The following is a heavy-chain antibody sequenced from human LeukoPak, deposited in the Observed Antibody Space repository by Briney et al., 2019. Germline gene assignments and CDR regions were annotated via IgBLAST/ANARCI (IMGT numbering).Heavy chain of an antibody. D-gene: IGHD2-15*01. CDR3: ATATSWSYYYGINV. J-gene: IGHJ6*02. CDR2: IKQGGSEK. V-gene: IGHV3-7*01. CDR1: GFTFSSYW. Sequence: GGSLRLSCAASGFTFSSYWMSWVRQAPGKGLEWVANIKQGGSEKYYVDSVKGRFTISRDNAKNSLFLQMNSLRGEDTAVYYCATATSWSYYYGINVWGQGTTVTVSS.